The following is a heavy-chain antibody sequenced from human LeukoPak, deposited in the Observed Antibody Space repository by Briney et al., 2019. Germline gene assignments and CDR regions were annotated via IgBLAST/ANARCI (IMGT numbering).Heavy chain of an antibody. CDR1: GFTFSNYA. D-gene: IGHD1-26*01. J-gene: IGHJ3*02. CDR2: ISGSGGST. Sequence: PGGSLRLSCAASGFTFSNYAMSWVRQAPGKGLEWVSGISGSGGSTYYADSVKGRFTISRDNSKNTLYLQMNSLRAEDTAVYYCAKTSKLWEWELLTSHDAFDIWGQGTMATVSS. V-gene: IGHV3-23*01. CDR3: AKTSKLWEWELLTSHDAFDI.